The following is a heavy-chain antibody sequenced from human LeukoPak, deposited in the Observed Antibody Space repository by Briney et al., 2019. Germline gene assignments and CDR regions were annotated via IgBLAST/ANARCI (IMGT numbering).Heavy chain of an antibody. CDR3: AKGGPHYGSGSYYAFDY. CDR2: ISGGST. D-gene: IGHD3-10*01. Sequence: SGGSLRLSCAASGFTVSSNEMSWVRQAPGKGLEWVSSISGGSTYYADSRKGRFTISRDNSKNTLHLQMNSLRAEDTAVYYCAKGGPHYGSGSYYAFDYWGQGTLVSVSS. J-gene: IGHJ4*02. V-gene: IGHV3-38-3*01. CDR1: GFTVSSNE.